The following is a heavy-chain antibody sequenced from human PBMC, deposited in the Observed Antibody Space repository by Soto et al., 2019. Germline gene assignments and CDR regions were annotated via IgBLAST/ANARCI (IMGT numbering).Heavy chain of an antibody. CDR2: ISYDGSDK. J-gene: IGHJ3*02. CDR1: GFTFSFYG. D-gene: IGHD5-18*01. V-gene: IGHV3-30*18. Sequence: QVQLVESGGGVVQPGRSLRLSCAASGFTFSFYGMHWVHQAPGKGLEWVTVISYDGSDKYYADSVKGRFTISRDNSKNTLYLQINSLRAENTAVYYCAKERRYSFDAFDIWGQGTMVTVSS. CDR3: AKERRYSFDAFDI.